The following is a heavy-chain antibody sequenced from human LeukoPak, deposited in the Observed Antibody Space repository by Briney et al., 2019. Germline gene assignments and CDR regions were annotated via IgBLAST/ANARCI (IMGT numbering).Heavy chain of an antibody. CDR2: IYYSGST. V-gene: IGHV4-39*01. CDR3: AWGGIGNSSSWYGPPRLDYYYYMDV. D-gene: IGHD6-13*01. CDR1: GGSISSSSYY. J-gene: IGHJ6*03. Sequence: SETLSLTCTVSGGSISSSSYYWGWIRQPPGKGLEWIGSIYYSGSTYYNPSLKSRVTISVDTSKNQFSLKLSSVTAADTAVYCCAWGGIGNSSSWYGPPRLDYYYYMDVWGKGTTVTVSS.